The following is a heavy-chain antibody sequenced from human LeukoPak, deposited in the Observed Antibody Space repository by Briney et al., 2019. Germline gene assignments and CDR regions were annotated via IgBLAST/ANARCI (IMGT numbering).Heavy chain of an antibody. V-gene: IGHV3-15*01. D-gene: IGHD5-18*01. CDR2: IKSKTDGGTT. CDR3: AKGSLRSGYSYLN. J-gene: IGHJ4*02. CDR1: GFTFINAW. Sequence: GGSLRLSCGASGFTFINAWMSWVRQAPGKGLEWVGRIKSKTDGGTTDYAAPVKGRFTISRDASKNTLYLQMNSLRAEDTAVYYCAKGSLRSGYSYLNWGQGTLVTVSS.